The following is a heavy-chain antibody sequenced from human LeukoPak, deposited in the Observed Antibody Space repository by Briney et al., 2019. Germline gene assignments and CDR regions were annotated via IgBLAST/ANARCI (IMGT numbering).Heavy chain of an antibody. J-gene: IGHJ5*02. CDR1: GFTLSNSD. D-gene: IGHD3-3*01. V-gene: IGHV3-23*01. CDR3: AKCAKTPAGGSGWCNWFDA. Sequence: PGGSLRLSCTASGFTLSNSDMNWVRQAPGKGLEWVSSIRGSGYYAEYTDSVKGRFTISRDNSRNTLFLQLNSLRADDTALYYCAKCAKTPAGGSGWCNWFDAWGQGTLVTVSS. CDR2: IRGSGYYA.